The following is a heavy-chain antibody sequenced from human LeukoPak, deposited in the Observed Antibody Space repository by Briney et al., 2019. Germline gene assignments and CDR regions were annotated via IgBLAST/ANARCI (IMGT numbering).Heavy chain of an antibody. CDR3: ARDLSRWELDY. CDR1: GFTFSDYY. CDR2: ISSSTSYT. V-gene: IGHV3-11*05. Sequence: GGSLRLSCAASGFTFSDYYMSWIRQAPGKGLEWVSYISSSTSYTSYSDSVKGRFTISRDNAKNSVFLQMNSLRAEDTAVYYCARDLSRWELDYWGQGTLVTVSS. J-gene: IGHJ4*02. D-gene: IGHD1-26*01.